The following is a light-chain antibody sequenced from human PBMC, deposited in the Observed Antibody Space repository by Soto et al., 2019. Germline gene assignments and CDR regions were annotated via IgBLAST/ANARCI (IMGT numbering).Light chain of an antibody. CDR1: QTISTY. J-gene: IGKJ4*01. CDR2: DAS. V-gene: IGKV1-39*01. CDR3: QQLNSYSPRLI. Sequence: DIPMTQSPSSLSASVGDRVTITCRSSQTISTYLQWFHQKPGKAPNLLIYDASSLQTGVPSRFSGSGSGTDFTLTISSLQPEDLATYYCQQLNSYSPRLIFGGGTKVEI.